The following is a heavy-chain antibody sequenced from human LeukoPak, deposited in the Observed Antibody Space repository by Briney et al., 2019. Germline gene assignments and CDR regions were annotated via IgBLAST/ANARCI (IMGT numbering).Heavy chain of an antibody. J-gene: IGHJ3*02. CDR3: ARDKAYCSGGSCYAPVSDAFDI. CDR1: GYTFTGYY. CDR2: INPNSGGT. V-gene: IGHV1-2*04. D-gene: IGHD2-15*01. Sequence: ASVKVSCKASGYTFTGYYMHWVRQAPGQGLEWMGWINPNSGGTNYAQKFQGWVTMTRDTSISTAYMELSRLGSDDTAVYYCARDKAYCSGGSCYAPVSDAFDIWGQGTMVTVSS.